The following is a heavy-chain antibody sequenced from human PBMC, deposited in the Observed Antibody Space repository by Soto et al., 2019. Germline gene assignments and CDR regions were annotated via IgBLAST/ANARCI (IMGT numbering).Heavy chain of an antibody. V-gene: IGHV1-8*01. CDR2: MSPNSGKT. D-gene: IGHD3-16*01. CDR1: GYTFTTFD. CDR3: ARGIEAGVYY. J-gene: IGHJ4*02. Sequence: QVQLVQSGAEVKKPGASVKVSCKASGYTFTTFDINWVRQATGQGLEWMGWMSPNSGKTGYAQKFQGRVTMTRDTSITTAYMELSSLTSEGRAVYYCARGIEAGVYYWGQGTLVTVSS.